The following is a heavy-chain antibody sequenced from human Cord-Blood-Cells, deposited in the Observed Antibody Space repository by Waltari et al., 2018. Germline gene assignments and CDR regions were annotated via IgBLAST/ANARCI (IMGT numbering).Heavy chain of an antibody. J-gene: IGHJ4*02. Sequence: QVQLQQWGAGLLKPSETLSLTCAVYGGSFSGYYWSWIRQPPGKGLEWIGEINHSGSTNYNPSLKSRVTISVDTSKNQFSLKLSSVTAADTAVYYCAGAVFSLPPYFDYWGQGTLVTVSS. CDR1: GGSFSGYY. CDR2: INHSGST. CDR3: AGAVFSLPPYFDY. V-gene: IGHV4-34*01.